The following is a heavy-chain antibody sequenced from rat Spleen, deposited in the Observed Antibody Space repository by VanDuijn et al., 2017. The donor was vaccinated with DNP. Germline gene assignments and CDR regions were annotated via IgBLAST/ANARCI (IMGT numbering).Heavy chain of an antibody. J-gene: IGHJ3*01. CDR1: GFSLTSGS. CDR2: VWYDGDT. CDR3: IRDGGGNWFAH. Sequence: QVQLKESGPGLVQPSETLSLTCTVSGFSLTSGSVTWVRQPSGKRPEWRGRVWYDGDTAYNSALKSRLTISRDTSNNQVFLKMNSLQTDDAGTYYCIRDGGGNWFAHWGQGTLVTVSS. V-gene: IGHV2-63*01.